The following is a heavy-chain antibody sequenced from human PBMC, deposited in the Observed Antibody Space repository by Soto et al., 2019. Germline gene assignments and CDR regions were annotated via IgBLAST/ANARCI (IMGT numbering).Heavy chain of an antibody. V-gene: IGHV3-33*08. CDR2: IWYDGSNK. Sequence: QVRLVESGGGVVQPGRSLRLSCSASGFTFRNFGFHWVRQAPGKGLEWVALIWYDGSNKYYAESLKGRVSISRDNSKKTLYLEMKSLRFEDTAVYYCARDGDIQGGPPPKNYAMDVWGQGTTVTVSS. CDR1: GFTFRNFG. D-gene: IGHD5-12*01. J-gene: IGHJ6*02. CDR3: ARDGDIQGGPPPKNYAMDV.